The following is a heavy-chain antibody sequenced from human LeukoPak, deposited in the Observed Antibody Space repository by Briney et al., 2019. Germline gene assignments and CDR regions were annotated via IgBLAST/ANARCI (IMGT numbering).Heavy chain of an antibody. D-gene: IGHD3-22*01. V-gene: IGHV4-34*01. CDR2: INHSGST. Sequence: SETLSLTCAVYGGSFSGYYWSWIRQPPGKGLEWIGEINHSGSTNYNSSLKSRVTISVDTSKNQFSLKPSSVTAADTAVYYCARRRVRVVVISLFDAFDIWGQGTMVTVSS. J-gene: IGHJ3*02. CDR3: ARRRVRVVVISLFDAFDI. CDR1: GGSFSGYY.